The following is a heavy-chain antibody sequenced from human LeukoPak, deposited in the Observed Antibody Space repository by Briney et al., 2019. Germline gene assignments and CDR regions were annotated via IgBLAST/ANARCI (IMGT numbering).Heavy chain of an antibody. CDR1: GFTFSSYS. J-gene: IGHJ4*02. CDR2: ISSISSYI. D-gene: IGHD3-22*01. Sequence: GGSLRLSCAASGFTFSSYSMNWVRQAPGKGLEWVSSISSISSYIYYADSVKGRFTISRDNAKNSLYLQMNSLRAEDTAVYYCARGRDAAKYYYDSSGYYPVYWGQGTLVTVSS. V-gene: IGHV3-21*01. CDR3: ARGRDAAKYYYDSSGYYPVY.